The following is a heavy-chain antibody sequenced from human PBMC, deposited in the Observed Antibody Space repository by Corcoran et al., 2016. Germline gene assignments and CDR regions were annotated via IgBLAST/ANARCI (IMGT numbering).Heavy chain of an antibody. CDR2: TYYRSRCYS. D-gene: IGHD3-10*01. V-gene: IGHV6-1*01. Sequence: QVQLQQSGPGLVKPSQTLSLTCAISGDSVSSNSAAWNWVRLSPSRGLEWLGRTYYRSRCYSDYAVAVKGRITIKADTSKNQFSLQVNSVTPADPAVYYCARGPGRFQHWGQGTLVTVSS. J-gene: IGHJ1*01. CDR1: GDSVSSNSAA. CDR3: ARGPGRFQH.